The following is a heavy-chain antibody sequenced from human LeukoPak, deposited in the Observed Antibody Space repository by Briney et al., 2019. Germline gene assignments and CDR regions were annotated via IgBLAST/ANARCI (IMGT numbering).Heavy chain of an antibody. D-gene: IGHD1-1*01. CDR2: ISYDGSNK. V-gene: IGHV3-30*04. CDR1: GFTFSSYA. CDR3: ARDMNWNPLSYYYMDV. J-gene: IGHJ6*03. Sequence: PGGSLILSCATSGFTFSSYAMHWVRQAPGKGLEWVAVISYDGSNKYYADSVKGRFTISRDNSKNTLYLQMNSLRAEDTAVYYCARDMNWNPLSYYYMDVWGKGTTVTVSS.